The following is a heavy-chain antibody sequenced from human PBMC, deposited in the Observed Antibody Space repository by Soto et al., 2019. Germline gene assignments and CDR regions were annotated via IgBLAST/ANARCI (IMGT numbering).Heavy chain of an antibody. J-gene: IGHJ6*02. Sequence: QLQLVQSGAEVKKPGSSVKVSCKASGGTFSSYAISWVRQAPGQGLEWMGGIIPIFGTANYAQKFQGRVTITADKSTSTAYMELSSLRSEDTAVYYCASSLAARPPYYYYYGMDVWGQGTTVTVSS. CDR1: GGTFSSYA. V-gene: IGHV1-69*06. CDR2: IIPIFGTA. CDR3: ASSLAARPPYYYYYGMDV. D-gene: IGHD6-6*01.